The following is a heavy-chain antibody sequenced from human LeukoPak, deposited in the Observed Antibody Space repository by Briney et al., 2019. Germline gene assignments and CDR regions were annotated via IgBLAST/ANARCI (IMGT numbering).Heavy chain of an antibody. J-gene: IGHJ5*02. CDR2: IYTSGST. Sequence: TLSLTCTVSGGSISSGSYYWSWTRQPAGKGLEWIGRIYTSGSTNYNPSLKSRVTISVDTSKNQFSLKLSSVTAADTAVYYCARGLAVAGYNWFDPWGQGTLVTVSS. CDR1: GGSISSGSYY. V-gene: IGHV4-61*02. D-gene: IGHD6-19*01. CDR3: ARGLAVAGYNWFDP.